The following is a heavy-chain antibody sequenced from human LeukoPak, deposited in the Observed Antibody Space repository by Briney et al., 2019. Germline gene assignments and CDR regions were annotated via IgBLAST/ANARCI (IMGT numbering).Heavy chain of an antibody. CDR1: GYTLTELS. CDR2: FDPEDGET. CDR3: ATRNNYYDSSGYHYYMDV. D-gene: IGHD3-22*01. Sequence: ASVKVSCKVSGYTLTELSMHWVRQAPGKGLERMGGFDPEDGETIYAQKFQGRVTMTEDTSTDTAYMELSSLRSEDTAVYYCATRNNYYDSSGYHYYMDVWGKGTTVTVSS. V-gene: IGHV1-24*01. J-gene: IGHJ6*03.